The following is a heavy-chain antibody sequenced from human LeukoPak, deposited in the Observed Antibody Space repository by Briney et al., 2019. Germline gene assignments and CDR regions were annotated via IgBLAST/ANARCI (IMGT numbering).Heavy chain of an antibody. D-gene: IGHD3-22*01. CDR2: ISSSSSTI. CDR3: ARAFYDSSGHYAHFDY. J-gene: IGHJ4*02. V-gene: IGHV3-48*01. CDR1: GFTFSSYS. Sequence: GGSLRLSCAASGFTFSSYSMNWVRQAPGKGLEWVSYISSSSSTIYYADSVKGRFTISRDNAKNSLYLQMNSLRAEDTAVYYCARAFYDSSGHYAHFDYWGQGTLVTVSS.